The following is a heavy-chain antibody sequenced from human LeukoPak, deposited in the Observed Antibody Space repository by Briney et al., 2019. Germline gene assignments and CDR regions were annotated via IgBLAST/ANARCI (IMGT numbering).Heavy chain of an antibody. CDR2: IYINGTT. CDR3: ARRGTSWYDWFDP. J-gene: IGHJ5*02. V-gene: IGHV4-59*08. Sequence: SETLSLNCTVSGGSISGYYWSWIRQPPGKGLEWIGYIYINGTTNYNPSLKRRVTISVDTSKNHFSLKLTPVTAADTAVYYCARRGTSWYDWFDPWGQGTLVTVSS. CDR1: GGSISGYY. D-gene: IGHD6-13*01.